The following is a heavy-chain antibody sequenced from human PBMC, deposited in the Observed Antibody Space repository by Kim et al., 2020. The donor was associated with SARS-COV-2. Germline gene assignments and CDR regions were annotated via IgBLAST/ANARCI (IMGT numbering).Heavy chain of an antibody. J-gene: IGHJ4*02. Sequence: SETLSLTCTVSGASIRSHYWNWIRQPPGKGLEWIAYVYYSGSPSYNPSLESRVTISVDTSKNQFSLKLSSVTAADTAVYYCARQEGSYDKFDYWGQGTLVTVSS. D-gene: IGHD1-1*01. CDR3: ARQEGSYDKFDY. CDR2: VYYSGSP. CDR1: GASIRSHY. V-gene: IGHV4-59*08.